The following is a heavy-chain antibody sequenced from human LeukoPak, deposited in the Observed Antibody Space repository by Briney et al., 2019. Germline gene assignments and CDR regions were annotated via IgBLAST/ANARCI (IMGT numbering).Heavy chain of an antibody. Sequence: PSETLSLTCTVSGDSITSYYWSWIRQSAEKGLEWIGRIYTTGTTNYNPSLKGRVTVSVDTSKNQFSLKLSSVTAADTAVYYCARFAAPHDAFDIWGQGTMVTVSS. J-gene: IGHJ3*02. CDR2: IYTTGTT. CDR1: GDSITSYY. D-gene: IGHD6-6*01. V-gene: IGHV4-4*07. CDR3: ARFAAPHDAFDI.